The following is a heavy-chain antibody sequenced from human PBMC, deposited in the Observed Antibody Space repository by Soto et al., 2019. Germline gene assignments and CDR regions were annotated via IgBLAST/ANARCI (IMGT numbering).Heavy chain of an antibody. V-gene: IGHV4-59*01. CDR3: ARVQWLDYYYYYMDV. J-gene: IGHJ6*03. CDR1: GGSISSYY. Sequence: SETLSLTCTVSGGSISSYYWSWIRQPPGKGLEWIGYIYYSGSTNYNPSLKSRVTISVDTSKNQFSLKLSSVTAADTAVYYCARVQWLDYYYYYMDVWGKGTTVTVSS. CDR2: IYYSGST. D-gene: IGHD6-19*01.